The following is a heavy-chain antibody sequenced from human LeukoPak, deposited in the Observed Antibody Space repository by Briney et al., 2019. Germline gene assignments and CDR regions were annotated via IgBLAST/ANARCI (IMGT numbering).Heavy chain of an antibody. D-gene: IGHD3-22*01. J-gene: IGHJ4*02. CDR3: ARQEFDYYDSSGYYAYYFDY. Sequence: TSETLSLTCTVSGGSISSSSYYWGWIRQPPGKGLEWIGRIYYSGSTYYNPSLKSRVTISVDTSKNQFSLKLSSVTAADTAVYYCARQEFDYYDSSGYYAYYFDYWGQGTLVTVSS. CDR1: GGSISSSSYY. CDR2: IYYSGST. V-gene: IGHV4-39*01.